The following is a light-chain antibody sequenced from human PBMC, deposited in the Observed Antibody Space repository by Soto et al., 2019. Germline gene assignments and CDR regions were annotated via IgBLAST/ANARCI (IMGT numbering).Light chain of an antibody. CDR1: QSISNY. CDR2: AAS. CDR3: QQSYTTPRT. J-gene: IGKJ1*01. V-gene: IGKV1-39*01. Sequence: DIQMTQSPSSLSASVGDRVTISCRASQSISNYLNWYQQNPGKAPNLLIYAASTLQSGVPSRFSGSGSGTEFTLTISSLQPEDFATYYCQQSYTTPRTFGQGTKVEIK.